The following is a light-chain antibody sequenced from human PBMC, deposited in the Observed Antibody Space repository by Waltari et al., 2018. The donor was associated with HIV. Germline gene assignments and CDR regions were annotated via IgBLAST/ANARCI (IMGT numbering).Light chain of an antibody. J-gene: IGLJ2*01. CDR1: TGAVPCGHS. CDR3: LLSCGGPRV. Sequence: QAVVSHEPPLPVSPVGRPILPCRSNTGAVPCGHSPYWFQHTPGQAPRTLIHDTSNHHSWTPARFSGYLLGGKAALTLSGPQQEEEAEYYCLLSCGGPRVFGGGTKLTVL. CDR2: DTS. V-gene: IGLV7-46*01.